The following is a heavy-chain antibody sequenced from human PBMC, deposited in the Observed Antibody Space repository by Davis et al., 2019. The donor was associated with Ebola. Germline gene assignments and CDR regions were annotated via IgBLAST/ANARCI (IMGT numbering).Heavy chain of an antibody. D-gene: IGHD6-13*01. CDR2: MNPSSGNT. CDR1: GYTFTNHD. J-gene: IGHJ5*02. Sequence: AASVKVSCKASGYTFTNHDINWVRQATGQGLEWMGWMNPSSGNTGYAQKFQGRVTMTRDTSISAAYMELSSLRSEDTAVYYCARGLYSSPRNWFDPWGQGTLVTVSS. V-gene: IGHV1-8*01. CDR3: ARGLYSSPRNWFDP.